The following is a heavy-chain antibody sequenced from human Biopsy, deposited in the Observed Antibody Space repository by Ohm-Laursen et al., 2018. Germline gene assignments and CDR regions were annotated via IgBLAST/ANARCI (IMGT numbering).Heavy chain of an antibody. CDR1: GYTFTSYG. CDR2: INTENGNT. J-gene: IGHJ6*02. Sequence: ASVKVSCKVSGYTFTSYGISWVRQAPGQGLEWMGWINTENGNTIYAQNLQGRVTMTADTSTSTAYMEVTSLRSDDTAVYYCARAKLEPVYYYYGMNVWGQGTTVTVSS. D-gene: IGHD1-1*01. CDR3: ARAKLEPVYYYYGMNV. V-gene: IGHV1-18*01.